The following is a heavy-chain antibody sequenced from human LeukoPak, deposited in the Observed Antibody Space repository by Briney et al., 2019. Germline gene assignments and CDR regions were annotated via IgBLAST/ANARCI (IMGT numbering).Heavy chain of an antibody. CDR3: ARGSTSDWPLDH. V-gene: IGHV1-46*01. Sequence: ASVKVSCKASGYSFTSNYIHWVRQAPGQGLEWMGMIYPRDGSTSYAQKFQGRVTVTRDTSASTAYIELRSLRSEDTAMYYCARGSTSDWPLDHWGQETLVTISS. CDR2: IYPRDGST. J-gene: IGHJ4*02. CDR1: GYSFTSNY. D-gene: IGHD2-2*01.